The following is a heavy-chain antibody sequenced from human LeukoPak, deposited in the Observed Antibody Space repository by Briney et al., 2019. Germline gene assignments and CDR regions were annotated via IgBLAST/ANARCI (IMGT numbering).Heavy chain of an antibody. CDR1: GYTFTSYG. CDR2: ISAYNGNT. D-gene: IGHD3-10*01. J-gene: IGHJ4*02. V-gene: IGHV1-18*01. Sequence: GASVKVSCKASGYTFTSYGISWVRQAPGQGLEWMGWISAYNGNTNYAQKLQGRVTMTTDTSTSTAYMELRSLRSDDTAVYYCARSGSFSGWGSYNKERNFDYGGKGPRVTVSS. CDR3: ARSGSFSGWGSYNKERNFDY.